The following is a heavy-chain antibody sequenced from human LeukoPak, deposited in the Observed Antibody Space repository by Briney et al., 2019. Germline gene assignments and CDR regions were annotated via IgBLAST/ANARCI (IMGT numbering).Heavy chain of an antibody. V-gene: IGHV3-7*01. D-gene: IGHD4-4*01. CDR3: AVTTWEYFDY. CDR2: IKQDGSEK. CDR1: GFTFSGYW. Sequence: GGSLRLSCAASGFTFSGYWMSWVRQAPGKGLEWVANIKQDGSEKFYVDSVKGRFTISRDNAKNSLYLQMNSLRDEDTAVYYCAVTTWEYFDYWGQGTLVTVSS. J-gene: IGHJ4*02.